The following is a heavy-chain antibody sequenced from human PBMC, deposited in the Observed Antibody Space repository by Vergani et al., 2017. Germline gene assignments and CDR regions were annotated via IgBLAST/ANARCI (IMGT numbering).Heavy chain of an antibody. D-gene: IGHD2-15*01. CDR1: GCTFRNYA. Sequence: EVQLLESGGGLAQPGGSLRLSCAASGCTFRNYAMTWVRQAPGKGLEWVANIKQDGSDKFYVDSVKGRFTVSRDNAKNSLYLQMNSLRAEDTAVYYCARDRGGRGSSYYYGMDVWGQGTTVTVSS. CDR2: IKQDGSDK. CDR3: ARDRGGRGSSYYYGMDV. V-gene: IGHV3-7*01. J-gene: IGHJ6*02.